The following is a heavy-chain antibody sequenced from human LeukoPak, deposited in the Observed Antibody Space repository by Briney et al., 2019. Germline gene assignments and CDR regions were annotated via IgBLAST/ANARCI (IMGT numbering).Heavy chain of an antibody. CDR2: ISGSGGST. J-gene: IGHJ5*02. Sequence: HPGGSLRLSCAASGFTFSSYAMSWVRQAPGKGLEWVSAISGSGGSTYYADSVKGRFTISRDNAKNSLYLQMNSLRAEDTAVYYCARAKGDPRRFDPWGQGTLVTVSS. V-gene: IGHV3-23*01. CDR1: GFTFSSYA. D-gene: IGHD2-21*02. CDR3: ARAKGDPRRFDP.